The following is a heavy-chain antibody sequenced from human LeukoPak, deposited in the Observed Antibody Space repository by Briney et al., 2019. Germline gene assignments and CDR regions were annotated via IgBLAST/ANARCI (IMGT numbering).Heavy chain of an antibody. Sequence: GASVKVSCKVSGYTLTELSMHWVRQAPGKGLEWMGGFDPEDGETIYAQKFQGRVTMTEDTSTDTAYMELSSLRSEDTAVYYCASAWGSGGTTWYFDLWGRGTLVTVSS. J-gene: IGHJ2*01. CDR3: ASAWGSGGTTWYFDL. CDR2: FDPEDGET. V-gene: IGHV1-24*01. D-gene: IGHD2/OR15-2a*01. CDR1: GYTLTELS.